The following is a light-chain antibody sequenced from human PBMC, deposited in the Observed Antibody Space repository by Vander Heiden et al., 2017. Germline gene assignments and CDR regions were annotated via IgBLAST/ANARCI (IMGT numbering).Light chain of an antibody. CDR3: MQGSHWPLT. CDR2: RVS. CDR1: QSLVNSDGNTY. J-gene: IGKJ4*01. Sequence: DVVMPQSTLSLPVTLGQAAAISCRSSQSLVNSDGNTYLSWFQQRPGQSPRRLIYRVSNRDSGVPDRISGSGSGTDFTLKISRVEAEDVGVYFCMQGSHWPLTFGGGTRVEIK. V-gene: IGKV2-30*01.